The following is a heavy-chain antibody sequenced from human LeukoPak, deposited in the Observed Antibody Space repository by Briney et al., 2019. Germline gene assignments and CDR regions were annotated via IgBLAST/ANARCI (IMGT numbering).Heavy chain of an antibody. D-gene: IGHD3-3*01. J-gene: IGHJ4*02. CDR3: ARDSAPSTIFGVVIGYFDY. Sequence: GGSLRLSCAASGFTFSDYYMSWIRQAPGKGLEYVSAISSNGGSTYYANSVKGRFTISRDNSKNTLYLQMGSLRAEDMAVYYCARDSAPSTIFGVVIGYFDYWGQGTLVTVSS. CDR2: ISSNGGST. CDR1: GFTFSDYY. V-gene: IGHV3-64*01.